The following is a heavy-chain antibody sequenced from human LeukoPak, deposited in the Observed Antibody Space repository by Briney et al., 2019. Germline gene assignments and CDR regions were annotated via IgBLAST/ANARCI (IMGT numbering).Heavy chain of an antibody. J-gene: IGHJ4*02. Sequence: PGGSLRLSCAASGFTFSSYWMSWVRQAPGKGLEWVANIKQDGSEKYYVDSVKGRFTISRDNAKNSLYLQMNSLRAEDTAVYYCARDQSYFFRSSGWYAYFDYWGQGTLVTVSS. D-gene: IGHD6-19*01. V-gene: IGHV3-7*01. CDR1: GFTFSSYW. CDR3: ARDQSYFFRSSGWYAYFDY. CDR2: IKQDGSEK.